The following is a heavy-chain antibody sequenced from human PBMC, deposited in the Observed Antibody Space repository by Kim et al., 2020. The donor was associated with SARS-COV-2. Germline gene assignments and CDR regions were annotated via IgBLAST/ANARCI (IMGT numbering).Heavy chain of an antibody. CDR3: ARGGGGDDSSGYYFDY. J-gene: IGHJ4*01. Sequence: GGSLRLSCAASGFTFSSYAMHWVRQAPGKGLEWVAVISYDGSNKYYADSVKGRFTISRDNSKNTLYLQMNSLRAEDTAVYYCARGGGGDDSSGYYFDYWG. CDR2: ISYDGSNK. V-gene: IGHV3-30*04. CDR1: GFTFSSYA. D-gene: IGHD3-22*01.